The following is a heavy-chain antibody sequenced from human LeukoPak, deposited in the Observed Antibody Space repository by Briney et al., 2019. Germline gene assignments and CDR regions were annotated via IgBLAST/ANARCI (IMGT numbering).Heavy chain of an antibody. CDR3: ARDRGAGSGTLNTRYYYGMDV. CDR1: GYTFTSYG. Sequence: ASVKVSCKASGYTFTSYGISWVRQPPGQGLERVGWISAYNGNTHNAHKLQGRVTLTTDTSTSIAHMDLRSLRSDDTAVYYCARDRGAGSGTLNTRYYYGMDVWGQGTTVTVSS. J-gene: IGHJ6*02. CDR2: ISAYNGNT. D-gene: IGHD3-10*01. V-gene: IGHV1-18*04.